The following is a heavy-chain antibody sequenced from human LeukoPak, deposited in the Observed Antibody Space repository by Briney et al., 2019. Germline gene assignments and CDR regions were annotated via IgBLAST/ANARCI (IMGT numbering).Heavy chain of an antibody. V-gene: IGHV4-4*07. CDR1: GGSISSYY. CDR3: ARGHRKHYYGSGSYYD. J-gene: IGHJ4*02. D-gene: IGHD3-10*01. Sequence: PSETLSLTCTVSGGSISSYYWSWIRQPAGKGLEWIGRIYTSGSTNYNPSLKSRVTMLVDTSKNQFSLKLSSVTAADTAVYYCARGHRKHYYGSGSYYDWGQGTLVTVSS. CDR2: IYTSGST.